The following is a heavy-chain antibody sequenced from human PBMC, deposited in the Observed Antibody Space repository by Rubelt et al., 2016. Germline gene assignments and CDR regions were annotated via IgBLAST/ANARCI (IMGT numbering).Heavy chain of an antibody. CDR1: GFTFSNYG. D-gene: IGHD2-2*02. V-gene: IGHV3-33*01. J-gene: IGHJ5*02. CDR2: IWYDGSNK. CDR3: GRDYNRYIAH. Sequence: QVQLVESGGGVVQPGRSLRLSCAASGFTFSNYGMHWVRQAPGKGLEWVAVIWYDGSNKYYADSVKGRFTISRDNSKNTLDLQLNSLRAEDTAVYYCGRDYNRYIAHWGQGTLITVSS.